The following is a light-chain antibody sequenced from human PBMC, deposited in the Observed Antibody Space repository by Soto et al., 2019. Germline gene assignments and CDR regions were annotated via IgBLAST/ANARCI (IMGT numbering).Light chain of an antibody. Sequence: DIPMTQSPSSLSASVGDRLTIAFRATQDINVYLSWYQKKPGRAPDLLIYCASNLHVGVPLRFSGSGSGTDFTLTITDLQPEDFGTYYCQQNFSPSVTFGGGTTVEIK. J-gene: IGKJ4*01. CDR3: QQNFSPSVT. CDR2: CAS. V-gene: IGKV1-39*01. CDR1: QDINVY.